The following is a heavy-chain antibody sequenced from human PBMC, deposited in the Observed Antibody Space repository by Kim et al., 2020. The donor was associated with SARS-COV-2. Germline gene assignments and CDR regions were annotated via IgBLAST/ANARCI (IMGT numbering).Heavy chain of an antibody. Sequence: GGSLRLSCAASGFTVSSNYMSWVRQAPGKGLEWVSVIYSGGSTYYADSVKGRFTISRDNSKNTLYLQMNSLRAEDTAVYYCARDTHDYGDYEVSADWGQGTLVTVSS. D-gene: IGHD4-17*01. CDR2: IYSGGST. J-gene: IGHJ4*02. V-gene: IGHV3-53*01. CDR1: GFTVSSNY. CDR3: ARDTHDYGDYEVSAD.